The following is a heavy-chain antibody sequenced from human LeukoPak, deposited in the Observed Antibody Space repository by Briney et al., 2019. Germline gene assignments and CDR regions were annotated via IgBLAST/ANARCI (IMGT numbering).Heavy chain of an antibody. CDR2: INHSGST. CDR1: GGSFSGYY. Sequence: SETLSLTCAVYGGSFSGYYWSWIRQPPGKGLEWIGEINHSGSTNYNPSLKSRVTISVDTSKNQFSLKLSSVTAADTAVYYCARGLNTAMVTEEAGYYFDYWGQGTLVAVSS. V-gene: IGHV4-34*01. J-gene: IGHJ4*02. D-gene: IGHD5-18*01. CDR3: ARGLNTAMVTEEAGYYFDY.